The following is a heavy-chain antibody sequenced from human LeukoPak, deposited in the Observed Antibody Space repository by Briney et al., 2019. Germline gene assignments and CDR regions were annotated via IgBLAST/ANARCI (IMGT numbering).Heavy chain of an antibody. CDR1: GFTFSKDD. D-gene: IGHD6-6*01. Sequence: GGSLRLSCAASGFTFSKDDFHWVRQAPGKGLEWVAAIGVTGDTYYADSVKGRFTISRDNAKNTLYLQMNSLRAEDTAVYYCARGYSSSYRIDYWGQGTLVTVSS. CDR2: IGVTGDT. V-gene: IGHV3-13*01. CDR3: ARGYSSSYRIDY. J-gene: IGHJ4*02.